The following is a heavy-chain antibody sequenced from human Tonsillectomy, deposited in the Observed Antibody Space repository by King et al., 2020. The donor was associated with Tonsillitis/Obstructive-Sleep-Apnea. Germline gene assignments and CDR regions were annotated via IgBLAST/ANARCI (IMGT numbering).Heavy chain of an antibody. CDR2: INHSGST. V-gene: IGHV4-34*01. J-gene: IGHJ6*02. CDR1: GGSFSGYY. D-gene: IGHD3-3*01. Sequence: VQLQQWGAGLLKPSETLSLTCAVYGGSFSGYYWSWIRQPPGKGLEWIGEINHSGSTNYNPSLKSRVTISVDTSKNQFSLKLSSVTAADTAVYCCARGRITIFGVVISYYYGMDVWGQGTTVTVSS. CDR3: ARGRITIFGVVISYYYGMDV.